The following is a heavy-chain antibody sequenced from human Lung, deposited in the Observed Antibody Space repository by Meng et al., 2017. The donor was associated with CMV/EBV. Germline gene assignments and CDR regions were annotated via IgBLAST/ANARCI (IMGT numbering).Heavy chain of an antibody. Sequence: GKSLKISCAASGFTFSSYSMNWVRQAPGKGLEWVSFISSSSSYIYYGDSVKGRFTISRENAKNSLYLQMNSLRAEDTAVYYCARAPGAARSEYGMDVWGQGTXVTVSS. J-gene: IGHJ6*02. CDR1: GFTFSSYS. V-gene: IGHV3-21*01. CDR3: ARAPGAARSEYGMDV. CDR2: ISSSSSYI. D-gene: IGHD6-6*01.